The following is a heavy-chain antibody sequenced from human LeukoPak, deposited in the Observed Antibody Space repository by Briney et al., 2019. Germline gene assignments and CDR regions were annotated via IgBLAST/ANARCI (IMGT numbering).Heavy chain of an antibody. J-gene: IGHJ6*03. CDR3: ASSKYGSGSYYYYMDV. CDR1: GGSFSGYY. Sequence: SETLSLTCAVYGGSFSGYYWSWIRQPPGKGLEWIGEINHSGSTNYNPSLKSRVTISVDKSKNQFSLKLSSVTAADTAVYYCASSKYGSGSYYYYMDVWGKGTTVTVSS. V-gene: IGHV4-34*01. D-gene: IGHD3-10*01. CDR2: INHSGST.